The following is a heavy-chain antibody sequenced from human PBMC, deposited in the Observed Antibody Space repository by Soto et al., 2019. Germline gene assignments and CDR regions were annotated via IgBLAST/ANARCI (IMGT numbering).Heavy chain of an antibody. CDR2: IYAIGTT. CDR1: GASISGFY. CDR3: VRDGTKTLRDWFDP. D-gene: IGHD1-1*01. V-gene: IGHV4-4*07. J-gene: IGHJ5*02. Sequence: PSETLSLTXTVSGASISGFYRSWIRKSAGKGLEWIGRIYAIGTTDYNPSLKSRVMMSVDTSKKQFSLKLRSVTAADTAVYYCVRDGTKTLRDWFDPWGQGISVTVSS.